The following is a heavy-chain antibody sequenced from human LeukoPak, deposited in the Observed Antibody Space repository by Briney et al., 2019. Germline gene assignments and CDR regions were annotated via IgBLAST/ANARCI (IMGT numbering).Heavy chain of an antibody. D-gene: IGHD6-19*01. J-gene: IGHJ4*02. CDR2: IIPIFGTA. V-gene: IGHV1-69*06. CDR1: GGTFSRYA. CDR3: AIGLSGSGWYHPPQDY. Sequence: SVKVSCKASGGTFSRYAISWVRQAPGQGLEWMGGIIPIFGTANYAQKFQGRVTITADKSTSTAYMELSSLRSEDTAVYYCAIGLSGSGWYHPPQDYWGQGTLVTVSS.